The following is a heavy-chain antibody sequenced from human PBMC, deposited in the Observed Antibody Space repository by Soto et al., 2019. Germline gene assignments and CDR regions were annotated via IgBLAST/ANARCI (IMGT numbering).Heavy chain of an antibody. J-gene: IGHJ6*02. CDR2: IGAYNGNT. V-gene: IGHV1-18*04. CDR3: ARVMYAAIVVVPAAIREDYYYYGMDV. CDR1: GYTFTSYG. D-gene: IGHD2-2*02. Sequence: ASVKVSCKASGYTFTSYGISGVRQAPGQGLGWMGWIGAYNGNTNYAQKLQGRGTMTTDTSTSTASMELRSLRSEDTAVYYCARVMYAAIVVVPAAIREDYYYYGMDVWGQGTTVTVSS.